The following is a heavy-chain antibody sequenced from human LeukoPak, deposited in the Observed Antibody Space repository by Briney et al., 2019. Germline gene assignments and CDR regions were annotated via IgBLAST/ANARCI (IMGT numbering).Heavy chain of an antibody. Sequence: SETLSLTCAVYGGSFSGYYWSWIRQPPGKGLEWIGEINHSGSTNYNPSLKSRVTISVDTSKNQFSLKLSSVTAADTAVYYCARGGIITMVRGVVGPPPYDYWGQGTLVTVSS. CDR3: ARGGIITMVRGVVGPPPYDY. CDR1: GGSFSGYY. D-gene: IGHD3-10*01. V-gene: IGHV4-34*01. CDR2: INHSGST. J-gene: IGHJ4*02.